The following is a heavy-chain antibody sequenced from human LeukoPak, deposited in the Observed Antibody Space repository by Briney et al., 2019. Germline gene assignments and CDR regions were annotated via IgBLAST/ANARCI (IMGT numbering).Heavy chain of an antibody. V-gene: IGHV3-23*01. CDR1: GFTFTNYG. CDR2: YSGRRSTT. J-gene: IGHJ3*01. Sequence: GGSLRLSCAASGFTFTNYGMNWVRQAPGKGLEWVSGYSGRRSTTYYADSVQGRFIISRDNSKKMLYLQMNSLSVDDTAIYCCVKDLDSAGYFDAFDLWGQGTIVTVSS. CDR3: VKDLDSAGYFDAFDL. D-gene: IGHD3-22*01.